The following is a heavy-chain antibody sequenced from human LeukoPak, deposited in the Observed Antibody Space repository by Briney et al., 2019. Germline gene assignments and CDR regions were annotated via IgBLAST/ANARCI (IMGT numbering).Heavy chain of an antibody. CDR1: GFTFSSYS. CDR3: ASQRLGELYVTLLDY. V-gene: IGHV3-21*01. J-gene: IGHJ4*02. Sequence: GGSLRLSCAASGFTFSSYSMNWVRQAPGKGLEWVSSITRSSIYMYYADSVKGRFTISRDNAKNSLYLQMNSLRAEDTAVYYCASQRLGELYVTLLDYWGQGTLVTVSS. CDR2: ITRSSIYM. D-gene: IGHD3-16*01.